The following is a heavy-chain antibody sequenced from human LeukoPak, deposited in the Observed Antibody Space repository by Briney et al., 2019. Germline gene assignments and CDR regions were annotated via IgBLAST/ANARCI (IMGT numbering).Heavy chain of an antibody. CDR2: INSDGRST. V-gene: IGHV3-74*01. J-gene: IGHJ4*02. D-gene: IGHD3-22*01. CDR1: GFTFSNYW. CDR3: ARGYYDSSGYYLIDY. Sequence: GGSLRLSCAASGFTFSNYWMHWARQAPGKGLVWVSRINSDGRSTSYADSVKGRFTISRDNAKNTLYLQMNSLRAEDTAVYYCARGYYDSSGYYLIDYWGQGTLVTVSS.